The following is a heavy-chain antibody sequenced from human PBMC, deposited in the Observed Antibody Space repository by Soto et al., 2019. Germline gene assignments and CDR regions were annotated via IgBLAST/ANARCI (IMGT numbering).Heavy chain of an antibody. Sequence: PGGSLRLSCAASGFTFSDYWMSWVRQTPGKGLEWVGNIHLDGSEKYYAGFVKGRFTFSRDNVKNSLYLQMNSLRAEDTGVYYCARDDPKGYNYSVAFFDCWGQGTPVTVSS. CDR2: IHLDGSEK. CDR3: ARDDPKGYNYSVAFFDC. J-gene: IGHJ4*02. V-gene: IGHV3-7*04. D-gene: IGHD5-18*01. CDR1: GFTFSDYW.